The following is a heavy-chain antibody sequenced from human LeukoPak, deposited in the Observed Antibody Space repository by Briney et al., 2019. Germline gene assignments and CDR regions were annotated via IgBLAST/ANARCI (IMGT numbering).Heavy chain of an antibody. CDR2: IQHDGGRK. Sequence: GGSLRLSCAASGLTFRSYWMTWVRQAPGKGLEWVANIQHDGGRKNYVDSVKGRFTISRDNAENSLYLQMNSLRAEDTAVYYCARDAIDSSGFDFDYWGQGTLVTVSS. J-gene: IGHJ4*02. CDR3: ARDAIDSSGFDFDY. D-gene: IGHD3-22*01. CDR1: GLTFRSYW. V-gene: IGHV3-7*03.